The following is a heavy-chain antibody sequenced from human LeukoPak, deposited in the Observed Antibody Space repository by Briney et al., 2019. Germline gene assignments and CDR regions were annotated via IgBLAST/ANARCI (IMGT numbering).Heavy chain of an antibody. CDR1: GFIFSSYA. Sequence: PGGSLRLSCAASGFIFSSYAMSWVRQAPGKGLEWVSSISGSGGSTYYADSVKGRFTISRDNSKNTLYLQMNSLRAEDTAVYYCAKDRYYHSSGYYGIFDYWGQGTLVTVSS. CDR3: AKDRYYHSSGYYGIFDY. V-gene: IGHV3-23*01. CDR2: ISGSGGST. D-gene: IGHD3-22*01. J-gene: IGHJ4*02.